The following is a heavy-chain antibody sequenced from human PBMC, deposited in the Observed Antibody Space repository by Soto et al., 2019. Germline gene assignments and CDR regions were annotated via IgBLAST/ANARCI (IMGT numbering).Heavy chain of an antibody. CDR3: ARGSPLAARHPIDY. CDR1: GGSISSGGYY. D-gene: IGHD6-6*01. Sequence: SETPSLTCPVSGGSISSGGYYWSWIRQHPGKGLEWIGYIYYSGSTYYNPSLKSRVTISVDTSKNQFSLKLSSVTAADTAVYYCARGSPLAARHPIDYWGQGTLVTVSS. V-gene: IGHV4-31*03. CDR2: IYYSGST. J-gene: IGHJ4*02.